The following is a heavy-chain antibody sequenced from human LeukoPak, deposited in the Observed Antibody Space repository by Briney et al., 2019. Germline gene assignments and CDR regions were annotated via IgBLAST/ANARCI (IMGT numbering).Heavy chain of an antibody. V-gene: IGHV3-23*01. CDR3: AKGAGYSYGWDY. Sequence: GSLRLSCAASGFTFSSYAMSWVRQAPRKGLEWVSAISGSGGSTYYADSVKGRFTISRDNSKNTLYLQMNSLRAEDTAVYYCAKGAGYSYGWDYWGQGTLVTVSS. CDR1: GFTFSSYA. CDR2: ISGSGGST. J-gene: IGHJ4*02. D-gene: IGHD5-18*01.